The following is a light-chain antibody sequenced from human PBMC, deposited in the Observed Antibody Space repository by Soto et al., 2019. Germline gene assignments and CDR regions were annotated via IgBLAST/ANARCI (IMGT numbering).Light chain of an antibody. J-gene: IGKJ1*01. Sequence: DIQMTQSPSSLSASLGDRVTITCQASQDISNYLNWYQQKPGKAPKLLIYDASNLETGVPSRFRGSGSGTEFTLTISSLQPDDFATYYCQQYNSYSQTFGQGTKVDIK. V-gene: IGKV1-33*01. CDR1: QDISNY. CDR2: DAS. CDR3: QQYNSYSQT.